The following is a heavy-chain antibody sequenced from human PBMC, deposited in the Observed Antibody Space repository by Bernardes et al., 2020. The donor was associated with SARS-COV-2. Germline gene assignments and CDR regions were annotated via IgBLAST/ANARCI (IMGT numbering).Heavy chain of an antibody. Sequence: SETLSLTCTVSGGSISSSSYYWGWIRQPPGKGLEWIGSIYYSGSTYYNPSLKSRVTISVDTSKNQFSLKLSSVTAADTAVYYCARESIVVPAAIGPEYFQHWGQGTLVTVSS. V-gene: IGHV4-39*07. CDR2: IYYSGST. D-gene: IGHD2-2*01. CDR1: GGSISSSSYY. J-gene: IGHJ1*01. CDR3: ARESIVVPAAIGPEYFQH.